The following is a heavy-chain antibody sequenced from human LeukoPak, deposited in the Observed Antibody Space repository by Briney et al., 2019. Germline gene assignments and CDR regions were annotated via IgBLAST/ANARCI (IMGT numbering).Heavy chain of an antibody. J-gene: IGHJ4*02. D-gene: IGHD6-19*01. Sequence: GGSLRLSCAASGFTFSSYAMGWVRQAPGKGMEWVSSLSAGGGDTYYADSVQGRFTISRDNSKNTLHLQMNNLRAEDTALYYCAKEFSSGWNFWGQGTQVTVSS. CDR2: LSAGGGDT. V-gene: IGHV3-23*01. CDR1: GFTFSSYA. CDR3: AKEFSSGWNF.